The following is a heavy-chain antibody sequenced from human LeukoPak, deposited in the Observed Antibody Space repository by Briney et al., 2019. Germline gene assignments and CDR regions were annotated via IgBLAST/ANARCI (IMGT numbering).Heavy chain of an antibody. D-gene: IGHD3-10*01. V-gene: IGHV3-23*01. CDR3: AKKMGIWFVGFDS. Sequence: GGSLRLSCAASGFTFSSYAMSWVRQAPGKGLEWVSAISGSGGSTYYADSVKGRFTISRDNSNNTLYLQMNSLRVEDTAVYYCAKKMGIWFVGFDSWGQGILVTVSS. CDR1: GFTFSSYA. CDR2: ISGSGGST. J-gene: IGHJ4*02.